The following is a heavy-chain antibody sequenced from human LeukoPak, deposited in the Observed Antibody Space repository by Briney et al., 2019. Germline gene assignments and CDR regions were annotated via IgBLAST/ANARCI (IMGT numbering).Heavy chain of an antibody. D-gene: IGHD3-10*01. J-gene: IGHJ4*02. Sequence: GGSLRLSCAASGFTFSSFAMHWVRQAPGKGLEWVTVMSYDGGNKYYADSVKGRFTISRDNSKNTLYLQMNSLRAEDTAVYYCARGKEVITMLRGLKPGYYFDYWGQGTLVTVSS. CDR3: ARGKEVITMLRGLKPGYYFDY. CDR2: MSYDGGNK. CDR1: GFTFSSFA. V-gene: IGHV3-30*04.